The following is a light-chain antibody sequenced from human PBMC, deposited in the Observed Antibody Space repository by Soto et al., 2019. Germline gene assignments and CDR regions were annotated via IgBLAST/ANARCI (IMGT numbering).Light chain of an antibody. CDR1: SASVLTSYY. V-gene: IGLV8-61*01. Sequence: QAVVSQEPSXXXXXGETVTLTCGLTSASVLTSYYPSWYQQTPGQAPRTLIYSTNIRSSGVPDRFSGSILGNKAALTITGAQADDESDYYCALYVGSGTVVFGGGTKVTVL. CDR3: ALYVGSGTVV. J-gene: IGLJ2*01. CDR2: STN.